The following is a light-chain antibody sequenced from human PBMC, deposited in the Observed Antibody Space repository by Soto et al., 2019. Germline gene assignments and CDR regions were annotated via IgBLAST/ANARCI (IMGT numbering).Light chain of an antibody. CDR1: SSNIGSST. CDR3: AAWDDSLNGVE. Sequence: QSVLTQPPSASGTPGQRVTISCSGSSSNIGSSTVNWYQHLPGTAPKLLIYSNNARSSGVPDRCSGAKSGTSASLAIIGLQSEDEADYYCAAWDDSLNGVEFGGGTKLTVL. J-gene: IGLJ2*01. V-gene: IGLV1-44*01. CDR2: SNN.